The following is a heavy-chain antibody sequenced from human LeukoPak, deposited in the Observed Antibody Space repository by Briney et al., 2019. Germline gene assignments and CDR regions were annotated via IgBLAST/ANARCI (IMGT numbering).Heavy chain of an antibody. Sequence: PSETLSLTCTVSGGSISSSSYYWGWIRQPPGKGLEWIGSIYYSGSTHYNPSLKSRVTISVDTSKNQFSLKLSSVTAADTAVYFCAGDYGDYYFDYWGQGTLVTVSS. V-gene: IGHV4-39*07. CDR2: IYYSGST. J-gene: IGHJ4*02. CDR3: AGDYGDYYFDY. CDR1: GGSISSSSYY. D-gene: IGHD4-17*01.